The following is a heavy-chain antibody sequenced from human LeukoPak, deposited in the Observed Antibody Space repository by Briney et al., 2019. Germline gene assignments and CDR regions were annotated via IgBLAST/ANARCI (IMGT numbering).Heavy chain of an antibody. D-gene: IGHD2-2*02. J-gene: IGHJ5*02. CDR1: GGSMSGSSYY. CDR3: ARHTYRFWFDP. CDR2: LYYSGST. V-gene: IGHV4-39*01. Sequence: PSETLSLTCTVSGGSMSGSSYYWGWIRQPPGKGLEWIGSLYYSGSTYYNPSLKSRVTISVDTSKNQFSLRLSSVTAADTAVYYCARHTYRFWFDPWGQGTLVTVSS.